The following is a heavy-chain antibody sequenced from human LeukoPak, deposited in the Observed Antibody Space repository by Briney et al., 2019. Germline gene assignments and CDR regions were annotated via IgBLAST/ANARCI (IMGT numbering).Heavy chain of an antibody. J-gene: IGHJ4*02. CDR2: ISGSGSTI. D-gene: IGHD3-22*01. Sequence: GGSLRLSCAASGFTFSSYEMNWVRQAPGKGLEWVSYISGSGSTIYYADSVKGRFTISRDNAKNSLDLQMNSLRAEDTAVYYCARDRYDKSGYHDNWGQGTLVTVSS. CDR1: GFTFSSYE. V-gene: IGHV3-48*03. CDR3: ARDRYDKSGYHDN.